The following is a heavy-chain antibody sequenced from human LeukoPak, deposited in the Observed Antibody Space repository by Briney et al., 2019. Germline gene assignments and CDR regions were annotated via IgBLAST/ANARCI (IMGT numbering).Heavy chain of an antibody. CDR2: IIPIFGTE. J-gene: IGHJ5*02. CDR1: GGTFSSYA. Sequence: SVKVSCKASGGTFSSYAISWVRQAPGQGLEWMRGIIPIFGTENYAQKFQGRVTITADESTSTAYMELSSLRSEDTAVYYCAREPRGGSSSFNWLDPWGQGTLVTVSS. D-gene: IGHD6-6*01. V-gene: IGHV1-69*13. CDR3: AREPRGGSSSFNWLDP.